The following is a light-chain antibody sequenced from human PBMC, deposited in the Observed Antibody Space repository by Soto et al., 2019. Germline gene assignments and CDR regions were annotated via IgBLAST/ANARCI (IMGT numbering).Light chain of an antibody. CDR3: QQYDGH. CDR1: QSINSW. CDR2: DAS. Sequence: DIQMTQSPSTLSASVGDRVTITCRASQSINSWLAWYQQKPGKAPKLLIYDASSLESGVPSRFSGIGSGTEFILTISSLPPDDFATYYCQQYDGHFGKGTKLEI. J-gene: IGKJ2*01. V-gene: IGKV1-5*01.